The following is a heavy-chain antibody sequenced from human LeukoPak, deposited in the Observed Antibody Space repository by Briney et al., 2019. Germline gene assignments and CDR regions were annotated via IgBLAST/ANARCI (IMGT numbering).Heavy chain of an antibody. D-gene: IGHD6-19*01. CDR2: INLIGGST. J-gene: IGHJ4*02. V-gene: IGHV1-46*01. Sequence: ASVKVSCKASGYTFTSYYMRWVRQAPGQGLEWMGIINLIGGSTRYAQKFQGRVTMTRDTSTSTVYMELSSLRSEDKAVYYCARESDIAVAGTGFDYWGQGTLVTVSS. CDR3: ARESDIAVAGTGFDY. CDR1: GYTFTSYY.